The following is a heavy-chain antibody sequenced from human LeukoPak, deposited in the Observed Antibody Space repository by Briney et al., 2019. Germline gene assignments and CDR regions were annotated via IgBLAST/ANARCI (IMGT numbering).Heavy chain of an antibody. CDR3: ARAKDIVVVPAAPSDY. J-gene: IGHJ4*02. CDR1: GYTFTGYY. D-gene: IGHD2-2*01. V-gene: IGHV1-2*02. CDR2: INPNSGGT. Sequence: VASVKVSCKASGYTFTGYYMHWVRQAPGQGLEWMGWINPNSGGTNYAQKFQGRVTMTRDTSISTAYMELSRLRSDDTAVYYCARAKDIVVVPAAPSDYWGQGTLVTVSS.